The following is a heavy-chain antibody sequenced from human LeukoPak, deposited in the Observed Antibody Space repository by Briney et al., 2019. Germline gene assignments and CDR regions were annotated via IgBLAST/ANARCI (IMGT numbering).Heavy chain of an antibody. CDR3: ARGTNAVWHY. D-gene: IGHD2-8*01. V-gene: IGHV3-21*01. CDR2: ISSSGNSM. J-gene: IGHJ4*02. Sequence: PGGSLRLSCAASGFTFRTYTMNWVRQAPGKGLGLVSSISSSGNSMYYADSVKGRFTISRDNAMNSLYLQMNSLRAEDTAVYYCARGTNAVWHYWGQGTLVTVSS. CDR1: GFTFRTYT.